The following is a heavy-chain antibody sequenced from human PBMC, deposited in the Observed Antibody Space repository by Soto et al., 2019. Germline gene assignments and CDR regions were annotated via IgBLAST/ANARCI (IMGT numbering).Heavy chain of an antibody. CDR2: ISAYNGNT. D-gene: IGHD3-3*01. Sequence: GASVKVSCKASGYTFTSYGISWVRQAPGQGLEWMGWISAYNGNTNYAQKHQGRVTMTTDTSTSTAYMELRSLRSDDTAVYYCARVPRLLEWLFPETGNYYYMDVWGKGTTVTVSS. V-gene: IGHV1-18*01. CDR1: GYTFTSYG. CDR3: ARVPRLLEWLFPETGNYYYMDV. J-gene: IGHJ6*03.